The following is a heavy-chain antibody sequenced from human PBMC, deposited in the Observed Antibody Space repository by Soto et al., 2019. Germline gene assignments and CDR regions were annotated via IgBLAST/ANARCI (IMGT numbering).Heavy chain of an antibody. V-gene: IGHV4-30-4*01. Sequence: QVQLQESGPGLVKPSQTLSLTCTVSGGSISSADYYWSWLRQPPGKGLEWIGYIYYDGRTYYNPSLKPRITISIYTSKNQFSLQLSSVTAADPAIYYCARDHGDYWGQGTLVTVSS. J-gene: IGHJ4*02. CDR1: GGSISSADYY. CDR3: ARDHGDY. CDR2: IYYDGRT.